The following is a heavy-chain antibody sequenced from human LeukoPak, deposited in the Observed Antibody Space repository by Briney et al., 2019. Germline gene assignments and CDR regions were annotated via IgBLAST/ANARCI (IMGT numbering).Heavy chain of an antibody. Sequence: SQTLSLTCTVSGGSISSGGYYWSWIRQHPGKGLEWIGYIYYSGSTYYNPSLKSRVTISVDTSKNQFSLKLSSVTAADTAVYYCARAQRGYGYGDYYYYGMDVWGQGTTVTVSS. CDR3: ARAQRGYGYGDYYYYGMDV. CDR2: IYYSGST. D-gene: IGHD5-18*01. V-gene: IGHV4-31*03. CDR1: GGSISSGGYY. J-gene: IGHJ6*02.